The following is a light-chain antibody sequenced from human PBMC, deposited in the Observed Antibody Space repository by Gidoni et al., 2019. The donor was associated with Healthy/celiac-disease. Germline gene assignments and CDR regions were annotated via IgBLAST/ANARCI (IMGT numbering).Light chain of an antibody. CDR3: QQLSSSPLT. CDR1: QGISSY. J-gene: IGKJ3*01. V-gene: IGKV1-9*01. Sequence: DIQLTQAPSFLSASVGDRVTITCRASQGISSYLAWYPQKPGKAPKLLIYAASTLQGGVPSRFSGSGSGPEFTLTISSLQPEDFATYSCQQLSSSPLTFGPGTKVDI. CDR2: AAS.